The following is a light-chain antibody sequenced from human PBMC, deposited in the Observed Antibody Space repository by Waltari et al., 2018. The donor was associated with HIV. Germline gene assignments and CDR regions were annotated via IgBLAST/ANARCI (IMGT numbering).Light chain of an antibody. V-gene: IGLV2-14*01. CDR2: EVY. Sequence: HSALTQPASVSGSPGQSITISCTGPTSDISDFNFVSWYQQSPGGAPKLILFEVYSRPTGISDRFSGSKSGVTASLTISALRAEDEADYFCSSYSARGFVVFGGGTKVTVL. CDR1: TSDISDFNF. J-gene: IGLJ3*02. CDR3: SSYSARGFVV.